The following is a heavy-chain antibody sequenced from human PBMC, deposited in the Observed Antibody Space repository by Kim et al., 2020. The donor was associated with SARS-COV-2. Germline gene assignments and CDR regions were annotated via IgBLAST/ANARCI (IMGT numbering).Heavy chain of an antibody. CDR2: ISGSGGST. Sequence: LSLTCAASGFAFSTYAMSWVRQAPGKGLEWVSAISGSGGSTYYADSVKRRFTISIDNSKNTLYLQMNSLRAADTAVYYCAKDLSRESSGWYPASFDF. CDR1: GFAFSTYA. J-gene: IGHJ3*01. V-gene: IGHV3-23*01. D-gene: IGHD6-19*01. CDR3: AKDLSRESSGWYPASFDF.